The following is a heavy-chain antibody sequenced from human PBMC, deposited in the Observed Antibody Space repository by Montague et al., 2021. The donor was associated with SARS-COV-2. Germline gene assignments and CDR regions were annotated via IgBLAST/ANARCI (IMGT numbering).Heavy chain of an antibody. Sequence: CAISGDSVSSNSATWPWIRQSSSRGLEWLGRTYYRSRWSNDYAVSVRSRIIINPDTSTNQFSLQLSSVTPEDTAVYFCARERWAVGVSFDYWGQGTLVTVSS. D-gene: IGHD1-26*01. J-gene: IGHJ4*02. CDR3: ARERWAVGVSFDY. CDR2: TYYRSRWSN. CDR1: GDSVSSNSAT. V-gene: IGHV6-1*01.